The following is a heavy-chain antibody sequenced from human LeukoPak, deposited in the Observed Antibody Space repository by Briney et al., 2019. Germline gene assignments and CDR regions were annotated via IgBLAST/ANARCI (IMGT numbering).Heavy chain of an antibody. CDR2: ISSNGRST. CDR3: ARVQVLGTYDWFDP. D-gene: IGHD4/OR15-4a*01. J-gene: IGHJ5*02. V-gene: IGHV3-64*04. CDR1: GFTFSNYA. Sequence: QTGGSLRLSCSASGFTFSNYAMHWVRQAPGKGLEYVSDISSNGRSTYYADSVKGSFIISRDNSKNTLYLQMNSLRAEDTAIYYCARVQVLGTYDWFDPWGQGTLVTVSS.